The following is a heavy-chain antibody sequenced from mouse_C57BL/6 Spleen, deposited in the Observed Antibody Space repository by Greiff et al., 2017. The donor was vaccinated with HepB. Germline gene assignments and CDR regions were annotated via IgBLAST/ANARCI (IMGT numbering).Heavy chain of an antibody. CDR3: ARSCYSNSYWYFDV. D-gene: IGHD2-5*01. Sequence: QVQLQQSGAELVMPGASVKLSCKASGYTFTSYWMHWVKQRPGQGLEWIGEIDPSDSYTNYNQKFKGKSTLTVDKSSSTAYMQLSSLTSEDSAVYYCARSCYSNSYWYFDVWGTGTTVTVSS. J-gene: IGHJ1*03. V-gene: IGHV1-69*01. CDR1: GYTFTSYW. CDR2: IDPSDSYT.